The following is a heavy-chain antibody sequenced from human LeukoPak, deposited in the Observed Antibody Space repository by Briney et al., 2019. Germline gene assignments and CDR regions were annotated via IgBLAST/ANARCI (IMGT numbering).Heavy chain of an antibody. CDR1: GFTFSSYS. D-gene: IGHD6-13*01. CDR3: AREGIAAAGNDY. Sequence: GGSLRLSCAASGFTFSSYSMNWVRQAPGKGLEWVSSISSSSSYIYYADSVKGRFTISRDNAKNSLYLQMNSLRAEDTAVYYCAREGIAAAGNDYWGQGTLATVSS. CDR2: ISSSSSYI. J-gene: IGHJ4*02. V-gene: IGHV3-21*01.